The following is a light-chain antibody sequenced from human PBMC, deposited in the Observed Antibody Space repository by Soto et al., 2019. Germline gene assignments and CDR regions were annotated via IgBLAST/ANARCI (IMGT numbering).Light chain of an antibody. CDR3: SSYTSSSALVV. CDR1: SSDVGGYKY. CDR2: DVS. J-gene: IGLJ1*01. V-gene: IGLV2-14*01. Sequence: QSALTQPASVSGSPGQSITISCTGTSSDVGGYKYVSWYQQHPGKAPKLMIYDVSNRPSGVSNRFSGSKSDNTASLTISGLQAEDEADYYCSSYTSSSALVVFGTGTKVTVL.